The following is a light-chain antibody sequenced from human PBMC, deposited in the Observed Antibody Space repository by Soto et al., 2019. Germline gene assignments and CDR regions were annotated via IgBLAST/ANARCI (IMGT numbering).Light chain of an antibody. Sequence: DLQMTQSPSTLSASLGDRVTITCRASQSVTTWLAWYQQKPGKAPKVLIYDASSLDSGVPSRFSGSGYGTEFTLTISSLQPDDFATYYCQQYNSYSWTFGQGTKVEVK. CDR2: DAS. J-gene: IGKJ1*01. CDR3: QQYNSYSWT. V-gene: IGKV1-5*01. CDR1: QSVTTW.